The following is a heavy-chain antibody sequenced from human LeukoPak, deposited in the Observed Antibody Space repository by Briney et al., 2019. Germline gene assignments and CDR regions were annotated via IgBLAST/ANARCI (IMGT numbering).Heavy chain of an antibody. J-gene: IGHJ4*02. Sequence: PSGTLSLTCAVYGGSFSGFYWTWIRQPPGKGLEWIGEINHRGSTNYNPSLKSRVTISVDRSKNQLSLKLSSVTAADTAVYYCVRGGGNSGYYFDYWGQGTLVTVSS. V-gene: IGHV4-34*01. CDR2: INHRGST. D-gene: IGHD4-23*01. CDR1: GGSFSGFY. CDR3: VRGGGNSGYYFDY.